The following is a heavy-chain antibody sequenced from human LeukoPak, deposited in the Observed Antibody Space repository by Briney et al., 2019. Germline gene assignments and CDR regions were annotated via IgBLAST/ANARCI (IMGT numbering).Heavy chain of an antibody. CDR3: ARVGGWGSWDYYYGMDV. V-gene: IGHV4-59*11. CDR2: ISYSGST. CDR1: GGSISSHY. Sequence: SETLSLTCTVSGGSISSHYWSWIRQPPGKGLGWVGDISYSGSTNYNSSLKSRVTISVDTSKNQFSLKLSSVTAADTAVYYCARVGGWGSWDYYYGMDVWGQGTTVTVSS. J-gene: IGHJ6*02. D-gene: IGHD2-21*01.